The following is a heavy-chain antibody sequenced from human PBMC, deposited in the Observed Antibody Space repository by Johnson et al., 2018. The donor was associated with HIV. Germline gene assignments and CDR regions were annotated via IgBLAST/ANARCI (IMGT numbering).Heavy chain of an antibody. CDR3: AREVEITMVQGVIIGDAFDI. V-gene: IGHV3-20*04. Sequence: VQLVESGGGLVQPGRSLRLSCAASGFTFDDYAMHWVRQAPGKGLEWVSGINWNGGSTDYADSVKGRFTISRDNAKNSLYLQMNSLRAEDTALYYCAREVEITMVQGVIIGDAFDIWGQGTMVTVSS. CDR1: GFTFDDYA. D-gene: IGHD3-10*01. CDR2: INWNGGST. J-gene: IGHJ3*02.